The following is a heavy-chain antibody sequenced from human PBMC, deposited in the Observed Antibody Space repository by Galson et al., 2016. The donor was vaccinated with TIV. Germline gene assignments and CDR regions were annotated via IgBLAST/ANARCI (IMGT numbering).Heavy chain of an antibody. J-gene: IGHJ5*02. CDR2: IYYSGST. CDR1: GGSISSGNYY. V-gene: IGHV4-31*03. D-gene: IGHD6-13*01. Sequence: LSLTCTVSGGSISSGNYYWSWIRQHPGKGLEWIGYIYYSGSTYYNPSLKSRVTISVDTSKNQFSLKLSSVTAADPAVYYCARVPLADSSTWSYVRFDPWGQGTLVTVSS. CDR3: ARVPLADSSTWSYVRFDP.